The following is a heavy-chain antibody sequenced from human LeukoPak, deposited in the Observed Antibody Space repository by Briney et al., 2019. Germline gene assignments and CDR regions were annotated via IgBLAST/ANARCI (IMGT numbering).Heavy chain of an antibody. J-gene: IGHJ4*02. D-gene: IGHD6-13*01. CDR1: GGSFSGYY. Sequence: SETLSLTCAVYGGSFSGYYCSWIRQPPGEGLEWIGEINHSGSTNYNPSLKSRATISVDRSKNQFSRRLSSVTAADTAVYYWARAKSSSWYGDWGQGTLVTVSS. V-gene: IGHV4-34*01. CDR3: ARAKSSSWYGD. CDR2: INHSGST.